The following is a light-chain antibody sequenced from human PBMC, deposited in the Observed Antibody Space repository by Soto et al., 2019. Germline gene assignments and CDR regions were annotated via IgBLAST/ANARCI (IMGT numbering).Light chain of an antibody. CDR1: QSISSW. CDR3: QQYNTGYSLT. V-gene: IGKV1-5*01. CDR2: DDA. J-gene: IGKJ4*02. Sequence: DIQMTQSPSTLSASLGDRFTITCLASQSISSWLAWYQQKQAEAARLLIFDDASMESGVPPSFFGSGYGTDFTLIISSLQPHDFVASYCQQYNTGYSLTFGGGTKVDIK.